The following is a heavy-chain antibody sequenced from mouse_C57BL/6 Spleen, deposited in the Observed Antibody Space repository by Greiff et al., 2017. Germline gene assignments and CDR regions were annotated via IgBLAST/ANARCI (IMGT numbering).Heavy chain of an antibody. J-gene: IGHJ4*01. V-gene: IGHV2-4*01. CDR3: AKNYYGSSPLAMDY. D-gene: IGHD1-1*01. CDR2: IWSGGST. CDR1: GFSLTSSG. Sequence: VQLQQSGPGLVQPSQRLSITCTVSGFSLTSSGVHWVRQPPGKGLEWLGVIWSGGSTDYNAAFISRLSISKDNSKSQVFFKMNSLQADDTAIYYCAKNYYGSSPLAMDYWGQGTSVTVSS.